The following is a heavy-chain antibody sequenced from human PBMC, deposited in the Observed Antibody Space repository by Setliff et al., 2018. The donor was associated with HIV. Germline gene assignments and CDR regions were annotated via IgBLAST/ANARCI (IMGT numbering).Heavy chain of an antibody. V-gene: IGHV4-59*11. CDR1: GGSISNHY. Sequence: SETLSLTCSVSGGSISNHYWSWIRQPPGKGLEWIGYIYYSGSTYYNPSLKSRVTISVDTSKNQFSLKLSSVTAADTAVYYCVRERIGELLNWFDPWGQGTLVTVSS. CDR3: VRERIGELLNWFDP. J-gene: IGHJ5*02. CDR2: IYYSGST. D-gene: IGHD3-10*01.